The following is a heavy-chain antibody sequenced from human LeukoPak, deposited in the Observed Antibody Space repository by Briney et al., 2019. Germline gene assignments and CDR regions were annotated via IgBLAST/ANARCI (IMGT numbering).Heavy chain of an antibody. J-gene: IGHJ4*02. CDR3: ARDRSGGDYNFDY. D-gene: IGHD2-21*02. V-gene: IGHV3-30-3*01. CDR1: GFTFSSYA. Sequence: GGSLRLSCAASGFTFSSYAMHWVRQAPGKGLELVAVISYDGSNKYYADSVKGRFTISRDNSKNTLYLQMNSLRAEDTAVYYCARDRSGGDYNFDYWGQGTPVTVSS. CDR2: ISYDGSNK.